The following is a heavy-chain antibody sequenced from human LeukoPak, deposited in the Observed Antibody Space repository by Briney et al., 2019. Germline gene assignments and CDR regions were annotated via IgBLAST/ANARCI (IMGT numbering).Heavy chain of an antibody. Sequence: GGSLRLSCAASGFTFSSYSMNWVRQPPGKGLEWVSYISSSSSTIYYADSVKGRFTISRDNAKNSLYLQMNSLRAEDTAVYYCARRDSYGAFDIWGQGTMVTVSS. CDR2: ISSSSSTI. D-gene: IGHD4-17*01. CDR1: GFTFSSYS. CDR3: ARRDSYGAFDI. J-gene: IGHJ3*02. V-gene: IGHV3-48*01.